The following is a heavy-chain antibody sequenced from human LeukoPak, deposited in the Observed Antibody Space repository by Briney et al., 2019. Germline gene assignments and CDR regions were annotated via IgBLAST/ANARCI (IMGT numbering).Heavy chain of an antibody. Sequence: GGSLRLSCAASGFTLDDYAMHWVRQAPGKGLEWVSGISSSSGSICYADSVKGRFTISRDNAKNSLYLQMNSLRAEDTAVYYCATDQYYYDGSASMQFHYWGQGTLVTVSS. CDR3: ATDQYYYDGSASMQFHY. CDR1: GFTLDDYA. CDR2: ISSSSGSI. D-gene: IGHD3-22*01. J-gene: IGHJ4*02. V-gene: IGHV3-9*01.